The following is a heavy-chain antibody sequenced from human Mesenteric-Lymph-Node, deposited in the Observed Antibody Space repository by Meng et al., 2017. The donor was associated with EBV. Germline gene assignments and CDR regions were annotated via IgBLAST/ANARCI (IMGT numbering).Heavy chain of an antibody. V-gene: IGHV4-34*01. CDR1: GGSVGSDS. J-gene: IGHJ4*02. Sequence: VPLLTWASGLLQPSETLSLTCVVSGGSVGSDSWYWIRKPQGKGLELIWKSNLYDSTNYNPSPTSRITMSIDVAKNHFSLNLTFVTAADTDVYHCVRSRAVTLVQGRPDHWGQGTLVTVSS. D-gene: IGHD3-10*01. CDR3: VRSRAVTLVQGRPDH. CDR2: SNLYDST.